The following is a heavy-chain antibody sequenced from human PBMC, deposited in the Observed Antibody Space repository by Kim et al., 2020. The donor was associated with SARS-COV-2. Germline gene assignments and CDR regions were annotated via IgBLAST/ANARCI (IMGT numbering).Heavy chain of an antibody. Sequence: SVKVSCKASGDTFNSYTINRVRQAPGQGLEWMGRIIPILGLANYAQNFQGRVTITADKSTSTAYMELSSLRSDDTAVYYCARDVLRVRGSCDFWGQRTLVTVSS. D-gene: IGHD3-10*01. CDR1: GDTFNSYT. V-gene: IGHV1-69*04. CDR3: ARDVLRVRGSCDF. J-gene: IGHJ4*02. CDR2: IIPILGLA.